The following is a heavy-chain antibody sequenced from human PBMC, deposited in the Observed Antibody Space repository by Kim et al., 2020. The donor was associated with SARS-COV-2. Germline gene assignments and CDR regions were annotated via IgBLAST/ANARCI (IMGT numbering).Heavy chain of an antibody. Sequence: SETLSLTCTVSGGSISSSSYYWGWLRQPPGKGLEWFGSIYYSGSTYYNPSLQIRVTIYVDTSKNQFALKLSSVTAADTAVYYCARSLGAGPSTIFGVVIIADAVDIWGQGTMVTVSS. D-gene: IGHD3-3*01. CDR3: ARSLGAGPSTIFGVVIIADAVDI. CDR2: IYYSGST. CDR1: GGSISSSSYY. J-gene: IGHJ3*02. V-gene: IGHV4-39*01.